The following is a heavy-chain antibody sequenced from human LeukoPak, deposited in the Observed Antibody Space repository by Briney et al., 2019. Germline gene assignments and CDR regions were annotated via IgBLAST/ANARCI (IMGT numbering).Heavy chain of an antibody. CDR2: IIPILGIA. CDR1: GYTFTGYY. V-gene: IGHV1-69*04. D-gene: IGHD3-16*01. CDR3: TRAYEYGWFDP. Sequence: GASVKVSCKASGYTFTGYYMHWLRQAPGQGLEWMGRIIPILGIANYAQKFQGRVTITADKSTSTAYMDLSRLTSDDTAVYYCTRAYEYGWFDPWGQGTLVIVSS. J-gene: IGHJ5*02.